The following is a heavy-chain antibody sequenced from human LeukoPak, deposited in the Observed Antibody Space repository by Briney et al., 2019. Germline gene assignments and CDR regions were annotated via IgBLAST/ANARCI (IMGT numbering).Heavy chain of an antibody. CDR2: IYYSGST. CDR3: ARAISTTGWFDP. V-gene: IGHV4-39*07. J-gene: IGHJ5*02. D-gene: IGHD2-2*01. Sequence: PSETLSLTCTVSGGSISSSSYYWGWIRQPPGKGLEWIGSIYYSGSTYYNPSLKSRVTISVDTSKNQFSLKLSSVTAADTAVYYCARAISTTGWFDPWGQGTLVTVSS. CDR1: GGSISSSSYY.